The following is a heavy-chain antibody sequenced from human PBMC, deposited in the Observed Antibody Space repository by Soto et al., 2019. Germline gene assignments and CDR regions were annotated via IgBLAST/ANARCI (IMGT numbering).Heavy chain of an antibody. J-gene: IGHJ4*02. CDR1: AFTFSSSE. V-gene: IGHV3-48*03. Sequence: EVQLVESGAGLVQPGGSLRLSCAASAFTFSSSEMNWVRQAPGRGLEWVSYISGSGTTIYYAASVKGRFTISRDNAKNSLYLQMISLRAEDTAVYYCAREVAWRYDYWGQGTLVTVSS. CDR2: ISGSGTTI. D-gene: IGHD1-1*01. CDR3: AREVAWRYDY.